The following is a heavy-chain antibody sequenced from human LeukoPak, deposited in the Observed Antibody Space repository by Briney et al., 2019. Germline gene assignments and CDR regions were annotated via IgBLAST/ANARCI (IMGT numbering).Heavy chain of an antibody. J-gene: IGHJ4*02. CDR3: AKRPDCSTTNCFRFEY. CDR1: GFTFSTYA. Sequence: GGSLRLSCAASGFTFSTYAMSWVRQAPGQGLEWVSSINGDGGSTYYAESVKGRFAVSRDNSKNTLYLQMDSLRAEDTAVYYCAKRPDCSTTNCFRFEYWGQGTLVTVSS. CDR2: INGDGGST. V-gene: IGHV3-23*01. D-gene: IGHD2-2*01.